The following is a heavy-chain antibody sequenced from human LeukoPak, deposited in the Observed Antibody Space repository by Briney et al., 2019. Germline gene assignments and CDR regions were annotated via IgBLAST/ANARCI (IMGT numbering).Heavy chain of an antibody. D-gene: IGHD2-2*01. J-gene: IGHJ4*02. CDR1: GGSISSGVYY. CDR3: ARGVGVVVPADYFDY. CDR2: IYYSGST. V-gene: IGHV4-31*03. Sequence: SETLSLTCTVSGGSISSGVYYWSWIRQHPGKGLEWIGYIYYSGSTYYNPSLKSRVTISVDTSKNQFSLKLSSVTAADTAVYYCARGVGVVVPADYFDYWGQGTLVTVSS.